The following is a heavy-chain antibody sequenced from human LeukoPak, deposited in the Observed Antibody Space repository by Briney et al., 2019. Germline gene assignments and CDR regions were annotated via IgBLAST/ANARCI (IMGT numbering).Heavy chain of an antibody. CDR2: IYPGDSDT. D-gene: IGHD3-22*01. J-gene: IGHJ3*02. CDR1: GYSFTSYW. Sequence: GESLKISCKGSGYSFTSYWIGWVRQMPGKGLEWMGIIYPGDSDTRYSPSFQGQVTISADKSISTAYLQWSSLKASDTAMYYCARRTYYYDSSGYADAFDIWGQGTMATVSS. V-gene: IGHV5-51*01. CDR3: ARRTYYYDSSGYADAFDI.